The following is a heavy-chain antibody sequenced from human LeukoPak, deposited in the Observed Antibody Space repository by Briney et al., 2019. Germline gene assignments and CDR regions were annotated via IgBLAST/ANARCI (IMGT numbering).Heavy chain of an antibody. CDR2: IIPILGIA. V-gene: IGHV1-69*04. CDR1: GGTFSSYA. J-gene: IGHJ4*02. CDR3: ARSQDYYDSSGYYCLDY. Sequence: ASVKVSCKASGGTFSSYAIIWVRQAPGQGLEWMGRIIPILGIANYAQKFQGRVTITADKSTSTAYMELSSLRSEDTAVYYCARSQDYYDSSGYYCLDYWGQGTLVTVSS. D-gene: IGHD3-22*01.